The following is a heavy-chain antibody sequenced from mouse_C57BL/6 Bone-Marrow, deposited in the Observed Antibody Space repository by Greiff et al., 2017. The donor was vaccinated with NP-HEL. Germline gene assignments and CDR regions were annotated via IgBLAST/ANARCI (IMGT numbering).Heavy chain of an antibody. CDR3: ATCQFAY. J-gene: IGHJ3*01. CDR2: IYPRSGNT. V-gene: IGHV1-81*01. Sequence: QVQLKESGAELARPGASVKLSCKASGYTFTSYGISWVKQRPGQGLEWIGEIYPRSGNTYYNEKFKGKATLTADKSSSTAYMELRSLTSEDSAVYFCATCQFAYWGQGTLVTVSA. CDR1: GYTFTSYG.